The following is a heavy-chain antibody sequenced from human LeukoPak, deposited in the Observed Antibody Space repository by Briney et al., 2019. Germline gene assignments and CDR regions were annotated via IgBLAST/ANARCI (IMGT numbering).Heavy chain of an antibody. V-gene: IGHV4-34*01. CDR1: GGSFSGYY. J-gene: IGHJ5*02. D-gene: IGHD6-19*01. Sequence: SETLSLTCAVYGGSFSGYYWSWIRQPPGKGLEWIGEINHSGSTNYNPSLKSRVTISVDTSKNQFSLKLSSVTAADTAVYYCARGPSGGYSSGWYKVVQTKAGFDPWGQGTLVTVSS. CDR2: INHSGST. CDR3: ARGPSGGYSSGWYKVVQTKAGFDP.